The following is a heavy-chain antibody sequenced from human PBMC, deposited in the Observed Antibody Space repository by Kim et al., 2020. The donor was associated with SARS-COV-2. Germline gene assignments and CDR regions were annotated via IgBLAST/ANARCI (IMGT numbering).Heavy chain of an antibody. CDR3: ARDAVYDSSGYYFYYYYYGMDV. J-gene: IGHJ6*02. Sequence: GGSLRLSCAASGFTFSSYSMNWVRQAPGKGLEWVSSISSSSSYIYYADSVKGRFTISRDNAKNSLYLQMNSLRAEDTAVYYCARDAVYDSSGYYFYYYYYGMDVWGQGTTVTVSS. CDR2: ISSSSSYI. V-gene: IGHV3-21*01. D-gene: IGHD3-22*01. CDR1: GFTFSSYS.